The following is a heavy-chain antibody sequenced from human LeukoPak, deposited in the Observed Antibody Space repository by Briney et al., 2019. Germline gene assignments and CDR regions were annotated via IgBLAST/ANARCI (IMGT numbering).Heavy chain of an antibody. CDR1: GYTFTGYY. CDR3: ARDRVPGRYYYGMDV. J-gene: IGHJ6*04. Sequence: VSVKVSCKASGYTFTGYYMHWVRQAPGQGLEWMGWINPNSGGTNYAQKFQGWVTMTRDTSISTAYMELSRLRSDDTAVYYCARDRVPGRYYYGMDVWGKGTTVTVSS. V-gene: IGHV1-2*04. D-gene: IGHD2-2*01. CDR2: INPNSGGT.